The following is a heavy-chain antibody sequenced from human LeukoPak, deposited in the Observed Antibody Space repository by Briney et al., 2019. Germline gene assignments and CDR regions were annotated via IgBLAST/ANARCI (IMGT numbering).Heavy chain of an antibody. CDR3: ARCRGGYECFDY. D-gene: IGHD5-12*01. J-gene: IGHJ4*02. Sequence: SETLSLTCAVYGGSFSGYYWSWIRQPPGKGLEWIGEINHSGSTNYNPSLKSRVTISVDTSKNQFSLKLSSVTAADTAVYYCARCRGGYECFDYWGQGTLVAVSS. CDR1: GGSFSGYY. CDR2: INHSGST. V-gene: IGHV4-34*01.